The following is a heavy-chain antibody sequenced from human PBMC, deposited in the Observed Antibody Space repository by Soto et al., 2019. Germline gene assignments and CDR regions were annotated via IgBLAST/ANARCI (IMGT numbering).Heavy chain of an antibody. CDR1: GFTFSSYA. CDR3: AKVLYSYGPTVVDY. J-gene: IGHJ4*02. D-gene: IGHD5-18*01. V-gene: IGHV3-23*01. Sequence: GESLKISCAASGFTFSSYAMSWVRQAPGKGLEWVSAISGSGGSTYYADSVKGRFTISRDNSKNTLYLQMNSLRAEDTAVYYCAKVLYSYGPTVVDYWGQGTLVTVSS. CDR2: ISGSGGST.